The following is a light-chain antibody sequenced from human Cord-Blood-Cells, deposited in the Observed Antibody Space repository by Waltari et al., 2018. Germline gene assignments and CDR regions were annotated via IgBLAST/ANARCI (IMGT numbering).Light chain of an antibody. CDR3: QVWDSSSDHVV. Sequence: SYVLTQPPSVSVAPGKTARITCGGNNIGSKSVNWYQQKPGEAPVLVIYYDSDRPAGIPERFSGANSGNTATLTISRVEAGDEAGYYCQVWDSSSDHVVVGGGTKLTVL. CDR2: YDS. V-gene: IGLV3-21*04. CDR1: NIGSKS. J-gene: IGLJ2*01.